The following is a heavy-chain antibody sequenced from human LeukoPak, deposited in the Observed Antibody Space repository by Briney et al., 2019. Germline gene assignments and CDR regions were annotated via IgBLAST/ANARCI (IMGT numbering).Heavy chain of an antibody. CDR3: ASRFTARQLVPADYYHMDV. V-gene: IGHV1-69*05. CDR2: IVPISGTT. J-gene: IGHJ6*03. D-gene: IGHD6-13*01. Sequence: SVKVSCKASGVSFRDYTINWVRQAPGQGLEWMGAIVPISGTTNYAQRLQGRVALTMDDSATTAFMEMSSLRSEDTAVYYCASRFTARQLVPADYYHMDVWGKGTTVFVSS. CDR1: GVSFRDYT.